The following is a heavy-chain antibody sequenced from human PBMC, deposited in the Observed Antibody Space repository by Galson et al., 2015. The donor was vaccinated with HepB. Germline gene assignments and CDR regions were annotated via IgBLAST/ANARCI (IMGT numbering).Heavy chain of an antibody. CDR2: MNPNRGNT. CDR3: ARAYYHYYGMDV. CDR1: GYTFTSYD. J-gene: IGHJ6*02. V-gene: IGHV1-8*01. Sequence: SVKVSCKASGYTFTSYDINWVRQATGQGLEWMGWMNPNRGNTGYAQKFQGRATMTRNTSISTVYMELSSLRSEDTAVYYCARAYYHYYGMDVWGQGTTVTVSS.